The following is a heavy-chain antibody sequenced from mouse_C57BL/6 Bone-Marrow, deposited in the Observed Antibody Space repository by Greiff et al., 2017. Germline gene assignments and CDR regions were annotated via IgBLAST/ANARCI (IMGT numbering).Heavy chain of an antibody. Sequence: QVQLQQPGAELVRPGTSVKLSCKASGYTFTSYWMHWVKQRPGQGLEWIGVIDPSDSYTNYNQKFKGKATLTVDTSSSTAYMQLSSLTSEDSAVYYCARIPAGMDYWGQGTSVTVSS. CDR2: IDPSDSYT. J-gene: IGHJ4*01. V-gene: IGHV1-59*01. CDR3: ARIPAGMDY. CDR1: GYTFTSYW.